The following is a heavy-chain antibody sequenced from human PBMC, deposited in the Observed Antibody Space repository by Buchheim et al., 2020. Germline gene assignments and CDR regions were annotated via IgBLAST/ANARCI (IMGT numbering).Heavy chain of an antibody. CDR1: GSTFSNYE. CDR2: FGIRCNVS. CDR3: ETDPSEPYRY. D-gene: IGHD6-19*01. Sequence: EVQLVESGGGLVQPGGSLRLSCTASGSTFSNYEMNWVRQAPGKGLEWISYFGIRCNVSYYADSVKGRLTVSRANAKNSLYLQMNSLTVDDTAVYFCETDPSEPYRYWGQGT. J-gene: IGHJ4*02. V-gene: IGHV3-48*03.